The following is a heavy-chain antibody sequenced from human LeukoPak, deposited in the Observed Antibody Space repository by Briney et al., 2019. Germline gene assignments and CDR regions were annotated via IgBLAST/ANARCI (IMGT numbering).Heavy chain of an antibody. J-gene: IGHJ3*02. CDR2: INSRSSSI. CDR1: GFTFSTYS. D-gene: IGHD3-10*01. CDR3: AKALYGSGSYHTDAFDI. V-gene: IGHV3-21*04. Sequence: GGSLRLSCEASGFTFSTYSMNWVRQAPGKGLKWVSSINSRSSSIYYADSVKGRFTISRDNSKNTLYLQMNSLRAEDTAVYYCAKALYGSGSYHTDAFDIWGQGTMVTVSS.